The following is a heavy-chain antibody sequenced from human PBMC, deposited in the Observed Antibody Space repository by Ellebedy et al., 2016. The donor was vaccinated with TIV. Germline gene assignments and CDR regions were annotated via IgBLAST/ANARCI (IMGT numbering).Heavy chain of an antibody. J-gene: IGHJ4*02. CDR3: VSDGSAMLSYFDY. Sequence: GESLKISCEASGFIFSNYAIHWVRQAPGKGLEWVAVIWYDGSDKYYTDSVKGRFTISRDNSKNTVYLQMNSLRAEDTAVYYCVSDGSAMLSYFDYWGQGTLVTVSS. CDR1: GFIFSNYA. V-gene: IGHV3-33*01. CDR2: IWYDGSDK. D-gene: IGHD2-15*01.